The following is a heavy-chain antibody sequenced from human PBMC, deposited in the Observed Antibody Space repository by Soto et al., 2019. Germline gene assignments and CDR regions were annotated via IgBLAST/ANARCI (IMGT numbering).Heavy chain of an antibody. Sequence: GGSLRLSCAASGFTFSSYGMHWVRQAPGKGLEWVAVISYDGSNKYYADSVKGRFTISRDNSKNTLYLQMNSLRAEDTAVYYCARRMGAPDYYYYYYGMDVWGQGTTVTVSS. J-gene: IGHJ6*02. D-gene: IGHD1-26*01. CDR2: ISYDGSNK. V-gene: IGHV3-30*03. CDR3: ARRMGAPDYYYYYYGMDV. CDR1: GFTFSSYG.